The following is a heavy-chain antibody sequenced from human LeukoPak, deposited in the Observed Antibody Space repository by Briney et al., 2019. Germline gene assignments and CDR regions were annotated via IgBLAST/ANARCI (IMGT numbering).Heavy chain of an antibody. Sequence: GGSLRLSCTASGFTFGDYAMSWFRQAPGKGLEWVGFIRSKAYGGTTEYAASVKGRFTTSRDDSKSIAYLQMNSLKTEDTAVYYCTRVVVGATAWFDPWGQGTLVTVSS. J-gene: IGHJ5*02. CDR1: GFTFGDYA. D-gene: IGHD1-26*01. V-gene: IGHV3-49*03. CDR3: TRVVVGATAWFDP. CDR2: IRSKAYGGTT.